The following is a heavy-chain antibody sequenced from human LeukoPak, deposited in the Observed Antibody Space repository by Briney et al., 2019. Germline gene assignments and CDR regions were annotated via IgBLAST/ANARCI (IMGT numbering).Heavy chain of an antibody. J-gene: IGHJ6*03. V-gene: IGHV1-69*05. CDR3: ARGSSGYYYYYYMDV. D-gene: IGHD6-6*01. Sequence: KFHGRVTITTDESTSTAYMELSSLRSEDTAVYYCARGSSGYYYYYYMDVWGKGTTVTVSS.